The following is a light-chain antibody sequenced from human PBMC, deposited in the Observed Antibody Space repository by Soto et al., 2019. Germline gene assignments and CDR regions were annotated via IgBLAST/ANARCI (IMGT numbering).Light chain of an antibody. CDR2: GAS. CDR3: QQYGSSPYT. CDR1: QSVSSSY. J-gene: IGKJ2*01. V-gene: IGKV3-20*01. Sequence: DIVLTQSPATLSLSAGERATLSCRASQSVSSSYLAWYQQKPGQAPRLLIYGASSRATGLPDRFSGSGSGTDFTLTISRLQPEDFAVYYCQQYGSSPYTFGLGTKLDIK.